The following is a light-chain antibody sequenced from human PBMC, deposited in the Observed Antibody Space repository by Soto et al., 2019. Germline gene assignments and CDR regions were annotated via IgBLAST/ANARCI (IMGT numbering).Light chain of an antibody. CDR3: QQYGSSPRT. Sequence: EIVLTQSPGPLSLSPGEIVTLSCRASQSVSSSFLAWYQQKPGQAPRLLIYGASSRATVIPDRFSGSGSGTDFTLTISRLEPEDFAVYYCQQYGSSPRTFGQGTKVEIK. CDR2: GAS. CDR1: QSVSSSF. J-gene: IGKJ1*01. V-gene: IGKV3-20*01.